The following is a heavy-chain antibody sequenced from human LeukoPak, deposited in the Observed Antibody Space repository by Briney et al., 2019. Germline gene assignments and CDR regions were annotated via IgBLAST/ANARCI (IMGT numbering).Heavy chain of an antibody. J-gene: IGHJ4*02. CDR2: ISTRGTI. CDR1: GFTFSTYH. CDR3: ARGLDY. Sequence: GGSLRLSCAASGFTFSTYHMNWVRQAPGKGLEWVSYISTRGTIYYADSVKGRFTISRDDAKNSLYLQMNSLRAEDTAVYYCARGLDYWGQGTLVTVSS. V-gene: IGHV3-69-1*02.